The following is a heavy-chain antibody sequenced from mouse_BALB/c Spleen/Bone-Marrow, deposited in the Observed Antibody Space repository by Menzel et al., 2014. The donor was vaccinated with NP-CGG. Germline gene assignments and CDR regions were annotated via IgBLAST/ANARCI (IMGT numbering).Heavy chain of an antibody. CDR1: GFDFSRYW. J-gene: IGHJ3*01. V-gene: IGHV4-1*02. Sequence: VKLMESGGGLVQPGGSLKLSCAASGFDFSRYWMGWVRQAPGKGLGWIGEINPDITTINYTPSLKYKFIISRDDAKNTLYLQMRNVRSEDTPLYYWARLGDYGGFVYWGQGTLVTVSA. CDR3: ARLGDYGGFVY. D-gene: IGHD2-13*01. CDR2: INPDITTI.